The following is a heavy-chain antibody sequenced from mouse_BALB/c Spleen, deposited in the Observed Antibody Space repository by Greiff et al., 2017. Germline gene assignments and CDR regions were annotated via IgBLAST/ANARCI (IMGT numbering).Heavy chain of an antibody. CDR1: GYTFTSYW. D-gene: IGHD1-2*01. J-gene: IGHJ4*01. Sequence: QVHVKQSGAELAKPGASVKMSCKASGYTFTSYWMHWVKQRPGQGLEWIGYINPSTGYTEYNQKFKDKATLTADKSSSTAYMQLSSLTSEDSAVYYCARIITTAFYAMDYWGQGTSVTVSS. CDR2: INPSTGYT. V-gene: IGHV1-7*01. CDR3: ARIITTAFYAMDY.